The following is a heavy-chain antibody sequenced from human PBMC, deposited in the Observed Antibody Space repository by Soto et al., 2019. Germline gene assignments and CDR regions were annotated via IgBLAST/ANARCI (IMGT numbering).Heavy chain of an antibody. CDR3: VRQYYDFWTDYPDFDY. CDR2: MNPNSGNT. D-gene: IGHD3-3*01. J-gene: IGHJ4*02. V-gene: IGHV1-8*01. Sequence: ASVKVSCKASGYTFTSYDINWVRQATGQGLEWMGWMNPNSGNTGYAQKFQGRVTMTRNTYISTAYMELSSLRSEDTAVYYCVRQYYDFWTDYPDFDYWGQGTLVTVSS. CDR1: GYTFTSYD.